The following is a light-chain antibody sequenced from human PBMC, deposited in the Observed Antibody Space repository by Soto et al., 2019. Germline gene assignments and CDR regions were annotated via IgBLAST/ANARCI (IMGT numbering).Light chain of an antibody. CDR3: QSYDSSNPVV. CDR2: EDD. V-gene: IGLV6-57*04. CDR1: SGSIASNY. Sequence: NFMLTQPHSVSESPGKTVTISCTRSSGSIASNYVQWYQQRPGSAPTTLIYEDDQRPSGVPVRFSGSIDRSSNSASLTISGLKTEDEADYYCQSYDSSNPVVFGGGTKLTVL. J-gene: IGLJ2*01.